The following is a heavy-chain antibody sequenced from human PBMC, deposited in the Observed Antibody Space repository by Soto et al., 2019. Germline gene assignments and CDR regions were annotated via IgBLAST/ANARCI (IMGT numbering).Heavy chain of an antibody. Sequence: QVQLVQSGAEVKKPGSSVKVSCKASGGTFSSYAISWVRQAPGQGLEWMGGIIPIFGTANYAQKFQGRVTITADESTSTAYMELSSLRSEDTAVYYCAGFNHGQPLLYGWFDPWGQGTLVTVSS. V-gene: IGHV1-69*01. CDR1: GGTFSSYA. CDR2: IIPIFGTA. CDR3: AGFNHGQPLLYGWFDP. D-gene: IGHD2-8*01. J-gene: IGHJ5*02.